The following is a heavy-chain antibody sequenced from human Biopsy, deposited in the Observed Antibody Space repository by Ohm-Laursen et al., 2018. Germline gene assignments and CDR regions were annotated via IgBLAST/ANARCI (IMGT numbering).Heavy chain of an antibody. Sequence: TLSLTCTVSRDSISNYYWTWIRQSPGKGLEWIGYIYYTGSTNYNPSVKSRVTISVDTSKNQFSLKLNSVTAADTAVYFCARDSRGGHLNTTLITGKNLDYWGPGTLVSVSS. D-gene: IGHD3-16*01. CDR2: IYYTGST. J-gene: IGHJ4*02. CDR3: ARDSRGGHLNTTLITGKNLDY. CDR1: RDSISNYY. V-gene: IGHV4-59*01.